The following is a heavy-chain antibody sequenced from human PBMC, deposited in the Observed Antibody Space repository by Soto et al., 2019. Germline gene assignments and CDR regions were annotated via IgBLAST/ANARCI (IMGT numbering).Heavy chain of an antibody. CDR1: GYTFTSYD. V-gene: IGHV1-8*01. Sequence: ASVKVSCKASGYTFTSYDINCLRQATGQGLEWMGWMNPNSGNTGYAQKFQGRVTMTRNTSIGTAYMELSSLRSEDTAVYYCARVRSHYYGSGSYLDYWGQGTQVTVSS. J-gene: IGHJ4*02. D-gene: IGHD3-10*01. CDR2: MNPNSGNT. CDR3: ARVRSHYYGSGSYLDY.